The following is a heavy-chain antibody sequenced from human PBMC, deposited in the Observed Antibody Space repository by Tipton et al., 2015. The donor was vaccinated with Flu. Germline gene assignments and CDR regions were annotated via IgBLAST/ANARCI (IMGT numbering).Heavy chain of an antibody. Sequence: TLSLTCTVSGGSINSGSYYWSWIRQPAGQGLQWIGRIYTSGSTNYNFSLNSRVTISVDTSKHQFYLRLTSVTAADTAIYYCARDRSGSSSYYGAFDIWGQGTMVNVSS. V-gene: IGHV4-61*02. D-gene: IGHD3-10*01. CDR1: GGSINSGSYY. CDR3: ARDRSGSSSYYGAFDI. CDR2: IYTSGST. J-gene: IGHJ3*02.